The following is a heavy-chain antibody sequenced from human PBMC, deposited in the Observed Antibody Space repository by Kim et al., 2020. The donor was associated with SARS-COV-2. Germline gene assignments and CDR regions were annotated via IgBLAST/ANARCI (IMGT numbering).Heavy chain of an antibody. D-gene: IGHD5-18*01. CDR2: ISAYNGNT. J-gene: IGHJ4*02. CDR1: GYTFTSYG. Sequence: ASVKFSCKASGYTFTSYGISWVRQAPGQGLEWMGWISAYNGNTNYAQKLQGRVTMTTDTSTSTAYMELRSLRSDDTAVYYCARTHHTWIQLWFDYWGQGTLVTVSS. V-gene: IGHV1-18*01. CDR3: ARTHHTWIQLWFDY.